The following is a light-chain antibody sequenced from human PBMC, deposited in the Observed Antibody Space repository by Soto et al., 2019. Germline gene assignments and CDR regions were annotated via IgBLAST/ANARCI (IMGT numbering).Light chain of an antibody. V-gene: IGLV2-14*01. J-gene: IGLJ2*01. CDR1: SSDVGGYNF. CDR2: DVS. CDR3: SSYTTSSTLV. Sequence: QSALTQPASVSGSPGQSITFSCTGSSSDVGGYNFVSWYQQHPGKAPKLMIYDVSNRPSGVSNRFSGSKSGNTASLTISGLQAEDEAAYYCSSYTTSSTLVFGGGTKVTVL.